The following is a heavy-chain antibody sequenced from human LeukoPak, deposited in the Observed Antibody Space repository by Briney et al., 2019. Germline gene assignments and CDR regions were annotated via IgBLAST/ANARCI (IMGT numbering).Heavy chain of an antibody. V-gene: IGHV1-3*01. Sequence: ASVKVSCKASGYTFTSYAIQWVRQAPGQRLEWMGWINAGNGNTKYSQKFQGRVTITRDTSASTAYMELSSLRSEDTVVYYCARGPLGRNGDYFDYWGQGTLVTVSS. D-gene: IGHD7-27*01. CDR3: ARGPLGRNGDYFDY. CDR1: GYTFTSYA. CDR2: INAGNGNT. J-gene: IGHJ4*02.